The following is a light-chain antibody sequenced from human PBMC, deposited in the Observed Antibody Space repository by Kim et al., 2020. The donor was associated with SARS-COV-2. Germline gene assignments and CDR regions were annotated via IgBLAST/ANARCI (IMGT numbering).Light chain of an antibody. Sequence: SYELTQPSSVSVSPGQTARITCSGDVLAKKYARWFQQKPGQAPVLVIYKDSERPSGIPERFSGSSSGTTVTLTISGAQVEDEADYYCYSAADNKMVFGGG. V-gene: IGLV3-27*01. CDR3: YSAADNKMV. CDR2: KDS. CDR1: VLAKKY. J-gene: IGLJ2*01.